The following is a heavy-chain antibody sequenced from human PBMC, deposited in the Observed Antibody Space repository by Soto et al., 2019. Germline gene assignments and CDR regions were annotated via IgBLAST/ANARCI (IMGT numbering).Heavy chain of an antibody. CDR2: ISYDGSNT. V-gene: IGHV3-30*18. J-gene: IGHJ4*02. CDR3: AKAIQRFLVPYFVY. D-gene: IGHD3-3*01. CDR1: GFTFRTHD. Sequence: PGGSLRLSCAASGFTFRTHDMHWVRQAPGKGLEWVTVISYDGSNTYYADSVKGRFTISGDNSKSTVYLQMNSLRAEDTAVYYCAKAIQRFLVPYFVYWGQGTLVTVSS.